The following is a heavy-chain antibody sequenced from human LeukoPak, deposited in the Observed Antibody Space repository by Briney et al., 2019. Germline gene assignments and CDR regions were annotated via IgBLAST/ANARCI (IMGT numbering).Heavy chain of an antibody. V-gene: IGHV3-23*01. CDR3: ASLDTAMGLGYYYYMDV. CDR2: ISGSGGRT. Sequence: GGSLRLSCAASGFTFSSYGMSWVRQAPGKGLEWVSAISGSGGRTYYADSVKGRFTISRDNSKNTLYLQMNSLRAEDTAVYYCASLDTAMGLGYYYYMDVWGKGTTVTVSS. J-gene: IGHJ6*03. D-gene: IGHD5-18*01. CDR1: GFTFSSYG.